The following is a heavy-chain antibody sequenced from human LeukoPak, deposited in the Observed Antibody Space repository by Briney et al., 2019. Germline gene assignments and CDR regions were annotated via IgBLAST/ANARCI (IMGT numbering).Heavy chain of an antibody. CDR3: AKRNWRYFDY. J-gene: IGHJ4*02. Sequence: GGSLRLSCAASGLTFSTYVMSWVRQAPGKGLDWVSAISGSGGSTYYADSVKGRFTISRDNSKNTLYLQMNSLGADDTAVYYCAKRNWRYFDYWGQGTLVTVSS. D-gene: IGHD1-1*01. CDR1: GLTFSTYV. CDR2: ISGSGGST. V-gene: IGHV3-23*01.